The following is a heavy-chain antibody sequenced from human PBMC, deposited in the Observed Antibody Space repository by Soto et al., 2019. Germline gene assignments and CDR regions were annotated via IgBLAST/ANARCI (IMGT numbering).Heavy chain of an antibody. J-gene: IGHJ4*02. CDR1: GFTVSSNY. V-gene: IGHV3-53*01. Sequence: EVQLVESGGGLIQPGGSLRLSCAASGFTVSSNYMSWVRQAPGKGLEWVSVIYSGGSTYYADSVKGRFTISRDNSKNTLYLQMNSLRAEDTAVYYCARDSLLRRGYFDYWGQGTLVTVSS. CDR3: ARDSLLRRGYFDY. CDR2: IYSGGST. D-gene: IGHD1-26*01.